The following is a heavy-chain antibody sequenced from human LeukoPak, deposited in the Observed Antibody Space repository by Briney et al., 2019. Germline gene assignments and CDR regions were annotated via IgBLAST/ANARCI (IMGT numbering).Heavy chain of an antibody. V-gene: IGHV4-59*01. J-gene: IGHJ4*02. D-gene: IGHD1-14*01. CDR1: GGSISSYY. CDR3: ARVAETRTFFDY. Sequence: SETLSLTCTVSGGSISSYYWSWIRQPPGKGLEWIGYIYYSGSTNYNPSLKSRVTISVDTSKNQFSLKLSSVTATDTAVYYCARVAETRTFFDYWGQGTLVTVSS. CDR2: IYYSGST.